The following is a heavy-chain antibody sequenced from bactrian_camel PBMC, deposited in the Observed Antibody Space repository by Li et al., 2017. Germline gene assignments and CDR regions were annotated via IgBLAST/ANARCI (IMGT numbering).Heavy chain of an antibody. CDR1: GSSFSRSC. J-gene: IGHJ4*01. Sequence: HVQLVESGGGSVQAGGSLRLACAASGSSFSRSCMGWFRQAPGKEREVVASIYSGSSGTVVYADSVKGRFTISQDNAKNTVYLQMNNLSPEDSGMYYCTAGEWYVGRCPPRNYAQGTQVTVS. V-gene: IGHV3S53*01. CDR2: IYSGSSGTV. D-gene: IGHD2*01.